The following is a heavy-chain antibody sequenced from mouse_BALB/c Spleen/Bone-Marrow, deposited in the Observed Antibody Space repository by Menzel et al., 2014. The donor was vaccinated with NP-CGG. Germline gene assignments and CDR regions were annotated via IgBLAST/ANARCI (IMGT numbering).Heavy chain of an antibody. V-gene: IGHV3-2*02. CDR3: ARRIRDRAMDY. J-gene: IGHJ4*01. CDR1: GYSITSDYA. Sequence: EVQLVESGPGLVKPSQSLSLTCTVTGYSITSDYAWNWIRQFPGNKLEWMGYISYSGSTSYNPSLKSRISITRDTSKNQLFLQLNSVTTEDTATYYCARRIRDRAMDYWGQGTSVTVSS. CDR2: ISYSGST. D-gene: IGHD2-4*01.